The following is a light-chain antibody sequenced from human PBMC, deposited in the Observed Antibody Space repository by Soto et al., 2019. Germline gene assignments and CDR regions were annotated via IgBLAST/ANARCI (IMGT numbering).Light chain of an antibody. Sequence: EIVMTQSPATLAVSPGERATLACRASQSISDNLAWYQQKPGQAPRLLIYGASTGATSIPARFSGSGSAPAFTLTITSLQAADFAVYHCQHYNNWPITFGQGTRLEI. CDR3: QHYNNWPIT. CDR1: QSISDN. CDR2: GAS. J-gene: IGKJ5*01. V-gene: IGKV3-15*01.